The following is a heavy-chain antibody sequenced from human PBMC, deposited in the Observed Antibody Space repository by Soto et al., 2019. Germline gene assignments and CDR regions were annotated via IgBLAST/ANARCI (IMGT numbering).Heavy chain of an antibody. CDR2: IKSKTDGGTT. Sequence: GGSLRLSCAASGFTFSNAWMNWVRQAPGKGLEWVGRIKSKTDGGTTDYAAPVKGRFTISRDDSKNTLYLQMNSLKTEDTAVYYCTTGKHSSSWYDYYGMDVWGQGTTVTVSS. CDR3: TTGKHSSSWYDYYGMDV. V-gene: IGHV3-15*07. D-gene: IGHD6-13*01. J-gene: IGHJ6*02. CDR1: GFTFSNAW.